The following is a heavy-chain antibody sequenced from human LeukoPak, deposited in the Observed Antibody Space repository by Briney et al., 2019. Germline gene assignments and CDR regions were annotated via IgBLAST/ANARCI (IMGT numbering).Heavy chain of an antibody. Sequence: GSSVKVSCKASGGTFSSYAISWVRQAPGQGLEWMGGIIPIFGTANYAQKFQGRVTITADESTSTPYMELSSLRPEDTAVYYCARDADYGGNSEGVGVDYWGQGTLVTVSS. V-gene: IGHV1-69*01. CDR2: IIPIFGTA. J-gene: IGHJ4*02. CDR3: ARDADYGGNSEGVGVDY. D-gene: IGHD4-23*01. CDR1: GGTFSSYA.